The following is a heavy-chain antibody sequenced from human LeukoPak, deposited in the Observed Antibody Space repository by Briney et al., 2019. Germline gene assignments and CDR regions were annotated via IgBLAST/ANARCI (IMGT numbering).Heavy chain of an antibody. CDR1: GGSLSSDA. CDR3: ARDLAGAAAGIIPLFDY. J-gene: IGHJ4*02. CDR2: IIPIYGTP. Sequence: SVKVSCKASGGSLSSDAIGWVRQAPGQGLEWMGGIIPIYGTPNYAQKFQGRVTITADESTSTAYMELRSLRSDDTAVYYCARDLAGAAAGIIPLFDYWGQGTLVTVSS. D-gene: IGHD6-13*01. V-gene: IGHV1-69*01.